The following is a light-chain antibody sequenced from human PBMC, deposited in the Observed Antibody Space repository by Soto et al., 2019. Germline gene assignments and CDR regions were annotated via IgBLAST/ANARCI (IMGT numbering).Light chain of an antibody. J-gene: IGKJ1*01. CDR3: QQSYSSPPT. CDR2: AAS. V-gene: IGKV1-39*01. CDR1: QSVSNH. Sequence: EIQMTQSPSSLSASLEDRVIITCRASQSVSNHLNWYQQKPGQAPRLLIFAASSWPSGVPARFSGSRSGPDFTLTISSLQPEDFATYYCQQSYSSPPTFGQGTKVDI.